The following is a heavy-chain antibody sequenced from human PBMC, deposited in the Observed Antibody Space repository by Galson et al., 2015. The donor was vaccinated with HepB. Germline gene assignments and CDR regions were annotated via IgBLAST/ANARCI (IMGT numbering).Heavy chain of an antibody. CDR1: GYTFNMYA. Sequence: SVKVSCKASGYTFNMYAMNWVRQAPGQGLEWMGGINTNTGNPTYAQGFTGRFVFSLDTSVSTAYLQISSLKAEDTAVYYYARAEGSGYYYVGYWGQGTLVTVSS. V-gene: IGHV7-4-1*02. J-gene: IGHJ4*02. CDR2: INTNTGNP. D-gene: IGHD3-22*01. CDR3: ARAEGSGYYYVGY.